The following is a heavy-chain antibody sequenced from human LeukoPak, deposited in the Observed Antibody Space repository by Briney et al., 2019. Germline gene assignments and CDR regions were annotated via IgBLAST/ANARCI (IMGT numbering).Heavy chain of an antibody. CDR1: GFTVSSNY. CDR2: IYSGGST. CDR3: AKDGDIVVVYFDY. Sequence: GGSLRLSCAASGFTVSSNYMTWVRQAPGKGLEWVSLIYSGGSTYYADSVKGRFTISRDNSKNTLYLQMNSLRAEDTAVYYCAKDGDIVVVYFDYWGQGTLVTVSS. J-gene: IGHJ4*02. V-gene: IGHV3-53*01. D-gene: IGHD2-21*01.